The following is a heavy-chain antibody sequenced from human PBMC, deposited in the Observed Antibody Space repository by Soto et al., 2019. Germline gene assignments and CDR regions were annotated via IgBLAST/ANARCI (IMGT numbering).Heavy chain of an antibody. CDR1: CASIITNNW. CDR2: VYHSGST. Sequence: PSETLSLTCAFSCASIITNNWWSWVRQPPGKGLEWIGEVYHSGSTNCNPSLKSRVTISIDKSKNQFSLRLTSMTAADAAVYYCAVPGAGDFDYWSQGTLVTVSS. D-gene: IGHD6-13*01. CDR3: AVPGAGDFDY. V-gene: IGHV4-4*02. J-gene: IGHJ4*02.